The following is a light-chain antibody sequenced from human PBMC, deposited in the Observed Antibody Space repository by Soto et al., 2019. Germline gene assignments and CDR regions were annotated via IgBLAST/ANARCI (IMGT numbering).Light chain of an antibody. J-gene: IGKJ4*01. CDR3: QQYETSPVT. CDR1: QSVRNNY. CDR2: KAA. V-gene: IGKV3-20*01. Sequence: EILLTQSPGTLSLSPGETATLSCRASQSVRNNYLAWYQQRPAQPPRLLMYKAATRASGIPDRFSGSVSGTDFTLTIRRLEPEDFALYFCQQYETSPVTFGGGTKVEI.